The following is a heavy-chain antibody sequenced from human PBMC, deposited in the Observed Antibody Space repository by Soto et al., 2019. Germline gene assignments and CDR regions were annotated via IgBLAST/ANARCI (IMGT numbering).Heavy chain of an antibody. CDR2: VSTSGRST. J-gene: IGHJ4*02. CDR3: VKQAHGLDGVAFDY. D-gene: IGHD2-15*01. V-gene: IGHV3-64D*06. Sequence: GGSLRLSCSASGFIFSESTIYWVRQVPGKGLEAISAVSTSGRSTYYADSVKDRFTITRDNSKNTLFLQMGSLRPEDTAIYYCVKQAHGLDGVAFDYWGQGTQVTVSS. CDR1: GFIFSEST.